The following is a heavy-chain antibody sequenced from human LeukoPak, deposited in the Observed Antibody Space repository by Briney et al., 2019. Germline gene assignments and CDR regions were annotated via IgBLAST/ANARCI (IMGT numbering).Heavy chain of an antibody. CDR1: GFTFSSYG. D-gene: IGHD1-26*01. Sequence: GGSLRLSCAASGFTFSSYGMHWVRQAPGKGLEWVAVISYDGSNKYYADSVKGRFTISRDNSKNTLYLQMNSLRAEDTAVYYCAKLIVGATTVDYWGQGTLVTVYS. CDR2: ISYDGSNK. CDR3: AKLIVGATTVDY. J-gene: IGHJ4*02. V-gene: IGHV3-30*18.